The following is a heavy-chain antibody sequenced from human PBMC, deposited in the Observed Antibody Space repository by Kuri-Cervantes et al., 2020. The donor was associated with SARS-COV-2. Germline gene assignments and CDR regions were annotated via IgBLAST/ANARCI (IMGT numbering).Heavy chain of an antibody. Sequence: SQTLSLTCAVYGGSFSSYYWSWIRQPPGKGLEWIGYIYYRGSTNYNPSLKSRVTISVDTSKNQFSLKLSSVTAANTAVYYCARWGYRSSSSGLGYYYYSLDFWGKGTTVTVSS. CDR2: IYYRGST. D-gene: IGHD6-6*01. J-gene: IGHJ6*03. CDR3: ARWGYRSSSSGLGYYYYSLDF. V-gene: IGHV4-59*01. CDR1: GGSFSSYY.